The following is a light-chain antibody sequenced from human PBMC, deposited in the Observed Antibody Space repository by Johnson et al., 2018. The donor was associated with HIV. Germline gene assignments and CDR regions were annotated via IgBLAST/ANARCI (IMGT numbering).Light chain of an antibody. CDR1: SSNIGNNY. CDR2: DNN. J-gene: IGLJ1*01. Sequence: QSVLTQPPSVSAAPGQKVTISCSGSSSNIGNNYVSWYQQLPGTAPKLLIYDNNKRPSGIPDRFSGSKSGTSATLGITGLQTGDEADYYCGTWDSSLGKVFGTVTKVTFL. CDR3: GTWDSSLGKV. V-gene: IGLV1-51*01.